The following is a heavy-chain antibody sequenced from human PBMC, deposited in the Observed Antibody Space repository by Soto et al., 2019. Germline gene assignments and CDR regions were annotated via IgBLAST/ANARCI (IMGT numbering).Heavy chain of an antibody. CDR2: TRNKANSYTT. J-gene: IGHJ4*02. CDR1: GFTFSDHY. V-gene: IGHV3-72*01. Sequence: GGSLRLSCAASGFTFSDHYMDWVRQAPGKGLEWVGRTRNKANSYTTEYAASVKGRFTISGDDSKNSLYLQMNSLKTEDTAVYYCARLASSADIVVVPAEDYWGQGSLVTVSS. D-gene: IGHD2-2*01. CDR3: ARLASSADIVVVPAEDY.